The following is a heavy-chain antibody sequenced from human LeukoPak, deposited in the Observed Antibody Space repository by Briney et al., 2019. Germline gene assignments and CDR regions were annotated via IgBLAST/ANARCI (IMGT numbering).Heavy chain of an antibody. V-gene: IGHV3-23*01. CDR2: IGGSSNTT. Sequence: GGSLRLSCAASGFMFSSYAMVWVRQAPGKGLEWGSVIGGSSNTTYYATSVKGRFTISRDNSKNTVYLQMNSLRADDTAVYYCAKLFGGGIVPAAVHAWGQGSLVTVSS. J-gene: IGHJ5*02. D-gene: IGHD2-2*01. CDR1: GFMFSSYA. CDR3: AKLFGGGIVPAAVHA.